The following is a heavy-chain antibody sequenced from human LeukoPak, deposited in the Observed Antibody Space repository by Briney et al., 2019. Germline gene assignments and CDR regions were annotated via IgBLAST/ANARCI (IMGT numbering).Heavy chain of an antibody. CDR1: GFTFSSCW. V-gene: IGHV3-66*04. CDR2: IYSGGST. CDR3: ARHRYYHYGMDV. J-gene: IGHJ6*02. Sequence: GGSLRLSCAASGFTFSSCWMSWVRQAPGKGLEWVSVIYSGGSTYYADSVKGRFTISRDNSKNTLYLQMNSLRAEDTAVYYCARHRYYHYGMDVWGQGTTVTVSS.